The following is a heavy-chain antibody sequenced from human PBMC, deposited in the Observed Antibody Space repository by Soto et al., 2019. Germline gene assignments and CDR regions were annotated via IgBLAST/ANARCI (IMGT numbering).Heavy chain of an antibody. V-gene: IGHV4-59*08. Sequence: PSETLSLTCTVSGGSISSYYWSWIRQPPGKGLEWIGYIYYSGSTNYNPSLKSRVTISVDTSKNQFSLKLSSVTAADTAVYYCARLFLGSSWYWWFDPWGQGTLVTVSS. CDR1: GGSISSYY. CDR3: ARLFLGSSWYWWFDP. D-gene: IGHD6-13*01. J-gene: IGHJ5*02. CDR2: IYYSGST.